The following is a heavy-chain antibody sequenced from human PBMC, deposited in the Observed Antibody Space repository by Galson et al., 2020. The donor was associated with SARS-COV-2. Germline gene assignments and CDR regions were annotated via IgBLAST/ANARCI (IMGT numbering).Heavy chain of an antibody. J-gene: IGHJ3*01. V-gene: IGHV3-15*01. CDR3: AARGVRVSAFDV. D-gene: IGHD3-10*01. Sequence: PGGSLRLSCATSGFTFSSSDMIWVRQAPGKGLEWVGRIKTKTDGETTDYAAPVKGRFTMSRDDSKSTLFLQMNSLETEDTAVYYCAARGVRVSAFDVWGQGTMVTVSS. CDR1: GFTFSSSD. CDR2: IKTKTDGETT.